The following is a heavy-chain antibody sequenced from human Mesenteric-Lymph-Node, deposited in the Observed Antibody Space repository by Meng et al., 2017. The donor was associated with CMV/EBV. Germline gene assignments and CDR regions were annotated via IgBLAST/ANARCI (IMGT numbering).Heavy chain of an antibody. D-gene: IGHD1-1*01. J-gene: IGHJ3*02. CDR3: ARDYNLVAFDI. Sequence: SETLSLTCTVSGGSISSSSYYWGWIRQPPGKGLEWIGSIYYTGSTYYNPSLKSRVIISIDMSKNQFSLKLTSVTPADTAVYYCARDYNLVAFDIWGQGTMVTV. CDR1: GGSISSSSYY. V-gene: IGHV4-39*07. CDR2: IYYTGST.